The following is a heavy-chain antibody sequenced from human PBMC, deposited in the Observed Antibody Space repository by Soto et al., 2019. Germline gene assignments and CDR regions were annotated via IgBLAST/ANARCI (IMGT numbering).Heavy chain of an antibody. V-gene: IGHV3-23*01. D-gene: IGHD7-27*01. CDR1: GFTFSSYA. CDR2: ISGSGGST. CDR3: AKEPRRNWDTPHGMDV. J-gene: IGHJ6*02. Sequence: EVQLLESGGGLVQPGGSLRLSCAASGFTFSSYAMSWVRQAPGKGLEWVSAISGSGGSTYYADSVKGRFTISRDNSKNTLYLQMNSLRAEDTAVYYCAKEPRRNWDTPHGMDVWGQGTTVTVSS.